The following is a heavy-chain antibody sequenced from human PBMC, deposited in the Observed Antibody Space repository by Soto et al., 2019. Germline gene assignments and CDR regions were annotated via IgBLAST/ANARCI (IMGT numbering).Heavy chain of an antibody. V-gene: IGHV1-8*01. CDR1: GYTFSNYD. D-gene: IGHD3-10*01. Sequence: QVQLVQSGAELKKPGASVKVSCKASGYTFSNYDMNWVRQATGQGPEWIGWVNPNNGDTGYAQKVQGRGTLTTDISTTTAYMELTSRRSEDTAIYYCAKVSRKGSAIDFDYWGQGTLITVSS. CDR2: VNPNNGDT. J-gene: IGHJ4*02. CDR3: AKVSRKGSAIDFDY.